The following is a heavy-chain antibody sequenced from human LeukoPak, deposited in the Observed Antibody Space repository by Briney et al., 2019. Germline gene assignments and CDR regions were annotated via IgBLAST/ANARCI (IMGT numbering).Heavy chain of an antibody. V-gene: IGHV4-39*07. CDR3: ARAQKGFDP. CDR2: IYYSGST. Sequence: PSETLSLTCTVSGGSISSSSYYWGWIRQPPGKGLEWIGSIYYSGSTYYNPSLKSRVTISVDTSKNQFSLKLSSVTAADTAVYYCARAQKGFDPWGQGTLVTVSS. CDR1: GGSISSSSYY. J-gene: IGHJ5*02.